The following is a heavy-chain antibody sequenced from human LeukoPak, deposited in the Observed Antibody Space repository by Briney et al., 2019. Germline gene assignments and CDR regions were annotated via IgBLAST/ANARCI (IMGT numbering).Heavy chain of an antibody. J-gene: IGHJ6*03. CDR1: GGTFSSYA. D-gene: IGHD6-13*01. V-gene: IGHV1-69*06. Sequence: ASVKVSCKASGGTFSSYAISWVRQAPGQGLEWMGGIIPIFGTANYAQKFQGRVTITADKSTSTAYTELSSLRSEDTAVYYCARAKYSSSWYHLNYYMDVWGKGTTVTVSS. CDR3: ARAKYSSSWYHLNYYMDV. CDR2: IIPIFGTA.